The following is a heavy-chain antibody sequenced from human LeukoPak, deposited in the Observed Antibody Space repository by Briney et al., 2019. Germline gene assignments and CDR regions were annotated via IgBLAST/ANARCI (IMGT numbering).Heavy chain of an antibody. CDR2: IYSGNGT. CDR1: GFTISSNY. J-gene: IGHJ3*01. V-gene: IGHV3-53*01. Sequence: PGGSLRLSCVASGFTISSNYMSWVRQAPGKGLEWVSVIYSGNGTYYTDSVKGRFTISRDNSKNTVYLQINSLRAEDTAVYYCARDQRGSFGDAFDLWGQGTMVTVSS. D-gene: IGHD2/OR15-2a*01. CDR3: ARDQRGSFGDAFDL.